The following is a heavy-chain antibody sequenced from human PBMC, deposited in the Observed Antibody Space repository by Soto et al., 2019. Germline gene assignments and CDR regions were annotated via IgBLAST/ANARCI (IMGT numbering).Heavy chain of an antibody. V-gene: IGHV1-69*01. Sequence: VQLVESGAEVKKPGSSVKVSCKASGGTFSSYAISWVRQAPGQGLEWMGGIIPIFGTANYAQKFQGRVTITADESTSTAYMELSSLRSEDTAVYYCARDRGDYYDSSGYFLGDYYYGMDVWGQGTTVTVSS. CDR1: GGTFSSYA. CDR2: IIPIFGTA. CDR3: ARDRGDYYDSSGYFLGDYYYGMDV. D-gene: IGHD3-22*01. J-gene: IGHJ6*02.